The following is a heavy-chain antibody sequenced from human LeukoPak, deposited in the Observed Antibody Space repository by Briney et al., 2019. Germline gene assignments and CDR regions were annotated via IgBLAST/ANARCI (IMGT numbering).Heavy chain of an antibody. Sequence: PSETLSLTCTVSGGSISSYYWSWIRQPAGKGLEWIGRIYTSGSTNYNPSLKSRVTMSVDTSKNQFSLKLSSVTAADTAVYYCARGPTGYGTVTMAYYYGMDVWGQGTTVTVSS. J-gene: IGHJ6*02. CDR1: GGSISSYY. CDR2: IYTSGST. V-gene: IGHV4-4*07. D-gene: IGHD4-17*01. CDR3: ARGPTGYGTVTMAYYYGMDV.